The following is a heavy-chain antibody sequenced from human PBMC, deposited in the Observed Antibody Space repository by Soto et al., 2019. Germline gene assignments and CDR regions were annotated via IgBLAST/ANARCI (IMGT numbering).Heavy chain of an antibody. V-gene: IGHV1-69*13. Sequence: GASVKVSCKASGGTFSSYAISWVRQAPGQGLEWMGGIIPIFGTANYAQKFQGRVTITADESTSTAYMELSSLRSEDTAVYYCARDGVEMATIGIDVWGQGTKVTVSS. CDR3: ARDGVEMATIGIDV. CDR2: IIPIFGTA. CDR1: GGTFSSYA. D-gene: IGHD5-12*01. J-gene: IGHJ6*02.